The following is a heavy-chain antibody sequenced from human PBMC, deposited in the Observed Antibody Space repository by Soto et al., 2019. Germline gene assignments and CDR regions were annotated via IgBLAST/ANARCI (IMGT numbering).Heavy chain of an antibody. CDR2: ISAYNGDT. Sequence: QVQLLQSGAEVKKPGASVKVSCKASGYTFTNYGITWVRQAPGQGLEWMGWISAYNGDTHYTQRLQGRVTMTTDTSTSTAYMELRGLRSDDTAVYYCARWRQLVGYFYYYMDVWGKGTTVTVSS. V-gene: IGHV1-18*01. D-gene: IGHD6-6*01. CDR3: ARWRQLVGYFYYYMDV. J-gene: IGHJ6*03. CDR1: GYTFTNYG.